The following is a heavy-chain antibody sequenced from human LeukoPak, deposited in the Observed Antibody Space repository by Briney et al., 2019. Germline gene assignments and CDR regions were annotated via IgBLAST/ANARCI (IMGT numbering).Heavy chain of an antibody. V-gene: IGHV4-59*01. CDR1: GDSISSYY. Sequence: SETLSPTCTVSGDSISSYYWSWIRQPPGKGLEWIGCIYYSGNTNYNPSLKSRVTISIDTSKNQFSLKLSSVTAADTAVYYCARDYAFDIWGQGTMVTVSS. J-gene: IGHJ3*02. CDR2: IYYSGNT. CDR3: ARDYAFDI.